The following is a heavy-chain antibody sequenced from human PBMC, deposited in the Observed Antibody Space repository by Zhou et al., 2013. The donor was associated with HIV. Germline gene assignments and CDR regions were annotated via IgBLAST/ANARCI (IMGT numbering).Heavy chain of an antibody. V-gene: IGHV1-46*01. CDR2: VNPKSGIV. CDR3: ARESNGVRGRGDRWTF. D-gene: IGHD3-10*01. J-gene: IGHJ4*02. Sequence: QVQLVQSESDVKKPGASAKVSCKTSGYTFTNYYVYWLRQAPGQGLEVMGIVNPKSGIVNYVERFQAKVIMTRDTSTSTVYLWLSSLTSDDTATYYCARESNGVRGRGDRWTFWGQGTRLIVSS. CDR1: GYTFTNYY.